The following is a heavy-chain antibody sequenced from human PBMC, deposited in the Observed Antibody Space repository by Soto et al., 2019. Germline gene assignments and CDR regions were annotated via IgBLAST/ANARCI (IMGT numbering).Heavy chain of an antibody. Sequence: ASVKVSCKASGYTFTSYGISWVRQAPGQGLEWMGWISAYNGNTNYAQKLQGRVTMTTDTSTSTAYMELRSLRSDDTAVYYCARDVPNYDYVWGSYRYAFDPWGQGTLVTVSS. CDR1: GYTFTSYG. V-gene: IGHV1-18*01. J-gene: IGHJ5*02. CDR3: ARDVPNYDYVWGSYRYAFDP. D-gene: IGHD3-16*02. CDR2: ISAYNGNT.